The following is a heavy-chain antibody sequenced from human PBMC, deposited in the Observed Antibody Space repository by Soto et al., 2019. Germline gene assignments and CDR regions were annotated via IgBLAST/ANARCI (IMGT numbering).Heavy chain of an antibody. D-gene: IGHD3-22*01. CDR3: ARIGRAHYYDSSGYPY. J-gene: IGHJ4*02. CDR2: INPNSGGT. Sequence: ASVKVSCKASGYTFTGYYMHWVRQAPGQGLEWMGWINPNSGGTNYAQKFQGRVTMTRDTSISTAYMELSRLRSDDTAVYYCARIGRAHYYDSSGYPYWGQGTLVTVSS. CDR1: GYTFTGYY. V-gene: IGHV1-2*02.